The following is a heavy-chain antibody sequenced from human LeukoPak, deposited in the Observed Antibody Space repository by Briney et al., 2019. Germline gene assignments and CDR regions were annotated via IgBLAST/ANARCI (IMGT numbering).Heavy chain of an antibody. CDR1: GYTFTSHG. Sequence: AASVKVSCKTSGYTFTSHGLSWLRQAPGQGLEWMGWIRPSNGDTKYAEKVQGRLSMTTDTYTTTAYMELRSLRSDDTAVYYCARDWPTVIADYWGQGTLVTASS. CDR2: IRPSNGDT. CDR3: ARDWPTVIADY. J-gene: IGHJ4*02. V-gene: IGHV1-18*01. D-gene: IGHD4-11*01.